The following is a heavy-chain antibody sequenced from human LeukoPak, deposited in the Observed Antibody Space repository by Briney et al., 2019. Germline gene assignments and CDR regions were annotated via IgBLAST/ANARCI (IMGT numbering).Heavy chain of an antibody. CDR2: ISSSSSII. Sequence: GGSLRLSCAASGFTFSYYNMNWVRQAPGKGLEWVSYISSSSSIIYYADSVKGRFTISRDNAKNSLYLQMNSLRAEDTAVYYCAKHRENYGDSCLDDYWGQGTLVTVSS. V-gene: IGHV3-48*01. CDR3: AKHRENYGDSCLDDY. CDR1: GFTFSYYN. D-gene: IGHD4-17*01. J-gene: IGHJ4*02.